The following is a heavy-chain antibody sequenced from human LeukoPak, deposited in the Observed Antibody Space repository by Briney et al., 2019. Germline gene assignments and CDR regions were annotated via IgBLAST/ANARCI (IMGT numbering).Heavy chain of an antibody. CDR3: AKSHIAWRLADWFDP. V-gene: IGHV3-30*02. Sequence: PGGSLRLPCAASGFTFSSYGMHWVRQAPGKGLEWVAFIRYDGSNKYYADSVKGRFTISRDNSKNTLYLQMNSLRAEDTAVYYCAKSHIAWRLADWFDPWGQGTLVTVSS. CDR2: IRYDGSNK. D-gene: IGHD6-13*01. CDR1: GFTFSSYG. J-gene: IGHJ5*02.